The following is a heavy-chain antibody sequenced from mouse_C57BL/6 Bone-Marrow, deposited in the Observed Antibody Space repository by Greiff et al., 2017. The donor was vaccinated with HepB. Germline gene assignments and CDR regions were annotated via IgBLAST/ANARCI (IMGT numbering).Heavy chain of an antibody. D-gene: IGHD2-3*01. CDR2: INPSSGYT. J-gene: IGHJ2*01. V-gene: IGHV1-7*01. Sequence: QVQLQQSGAELAKPGASVKLSCKASGYTFTSYWMHWVKQRPGQGLEWIGYINPSSGYTKYNQKFKDKATLTAEKSSSTAYMQLSSLTYEDSAVYYCARGGLLGDYWGQGTTLTVSS. CDR3: ARGGLLGDY. CDR1: GYTFTSYW.